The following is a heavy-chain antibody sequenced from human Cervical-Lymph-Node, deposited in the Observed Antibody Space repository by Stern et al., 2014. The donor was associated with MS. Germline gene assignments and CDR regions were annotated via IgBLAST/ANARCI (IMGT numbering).Heavy chain of an antibody. V-gene: IGHV1-69*01. J-gene: IGHJ4*02. CDR2: IIPIFGTA. Sequence: QMQLVQYGAEVKKPGSSVKVSCKASGGTFSSYAISWVRQAPGQGLEWMGGIIPIFGTANYAQKFQGRVTITADESTSTAYMELSSLRSEDTAVYYCARDSKTLNSGSYENYFDYWGQGTLVTVSS. CDR3: ARDSKTLNSGSYENYFDY. D-gene: IGHD1-26*01. CDR1: GGTFSSYA.